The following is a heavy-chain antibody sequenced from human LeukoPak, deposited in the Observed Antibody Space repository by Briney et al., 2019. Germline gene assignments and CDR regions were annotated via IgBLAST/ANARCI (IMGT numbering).Heavy chain of an antibody. CDR3: AREDGEGGGFDY. D-gene: IGHD3-16*01. J-gene: IGHJ4*02. CDR1: GYTFTGYY. Sequence: ASVKVSCTASGYTFTGYYMHWVRQAPGQGLEWMGWINPNSGGTNYAQKFQGRVTMTRDTSISTAYMELSRLRSDDTAVYYCAREDGEGGGFDYWGQGTLVAVSS. CDR2: INPNSGGT. V-gene: IGHV1-2*02.